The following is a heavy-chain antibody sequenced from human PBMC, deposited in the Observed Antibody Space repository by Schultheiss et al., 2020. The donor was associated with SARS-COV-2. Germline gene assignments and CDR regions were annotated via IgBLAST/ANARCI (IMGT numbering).Heavy chain of an antibody. Sequence: GESLKISCKASGYTFTSYGVSWVRQAPGQGLEWVGWISAYNGNTNYAQKLQGRVTMTTDTSTSTAYMELRSLRSEDTAVYYCARGGRRWLQRRTYTNAFDIWGQGTMVTVSS. V-gene: IGHV1-18*01. J-gene: IGHJ3*02. D-gene: IGHD5-24*01. CDR3: ARGGRRWLQRRTYTNAFDI. CDR1: GYTFTSYG. CDR2: ISAYNGNT.